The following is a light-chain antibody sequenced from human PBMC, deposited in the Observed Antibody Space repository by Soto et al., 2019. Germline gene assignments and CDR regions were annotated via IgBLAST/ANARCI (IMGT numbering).Light chain of an antibody. CDR1: QSISSW. CDR3: QQYNSYRIT. CDR2: DAS. J-gene: IGKJ5*01. V-gene: IGKV1-5*01. Sequence: DIPMTQSPSTLSASVGDRVTITCRASQSISSWLAWYQQKPGKAPKLLIYDASSLESGVPSRFSGSGSGTEFTLTISSLQPDDFATYDCQQYNSYRITFGQGTRLEIK.